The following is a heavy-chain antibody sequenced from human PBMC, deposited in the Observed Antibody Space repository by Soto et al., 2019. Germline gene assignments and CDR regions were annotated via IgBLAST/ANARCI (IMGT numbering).Heavy chain of an antibody. J-gene: IGHJ6*02. CDR2: MYHSGST. V-gene: IGHV4-30-2*01. D-gene: IGHD5-12*01. Sequence: SETLSLTCAVSGGSISSGGYSWSWIRQPPGKGLEWIGYMYHSGSTYYNPSLKSRVTISVDTSKNQFSLKLSSVTAADTAVYYCARANVEMATIVGSYYFYYGMDVWGQGTTVTVSS. CDR3: ARANVEMATIVGSYYFYYGMDV. CDR1: GGSISSGGYS.